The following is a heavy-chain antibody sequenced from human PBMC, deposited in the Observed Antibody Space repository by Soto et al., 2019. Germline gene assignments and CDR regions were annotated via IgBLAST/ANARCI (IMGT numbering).Heavy chain of an antibody. CDR2: VIPVLGQA. D-gene: IGHD1-26*01. J-gene: IGHJ4*02. Sequence: SVKVSCKASGGIVSSYAISWLRQAPGQGLEWMGAVIPVLGQAYYAQALQDRVTITADESTRTAYMELSSLTSEDTAVYFCARVGGVGAPPGADYWGQGTLVTVSS. CDR1: GGIVSSYA. V-gene: IGHV1-69*13. CDR3: ARVGGVGAPPGADY.